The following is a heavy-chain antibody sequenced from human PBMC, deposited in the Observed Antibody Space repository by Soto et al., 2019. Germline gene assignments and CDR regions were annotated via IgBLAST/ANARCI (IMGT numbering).Heavy chain of an antibody. CDR3: ARDFVIATDYYYYYYMDV. CDR2: IKQDGSEK. V-gene: IGHV3-7*01. J-gene: IGHJ6*03. Sequence: PGGSLRLSCAASGFTFSSYLMSWVRQAPGKGLEWVANIKQDGSEKYYVDSVKGRFTISRDNAKNSLYLQMNSLRAEDTAVYYCARDFVIATDYYYYYYMDVWGKGTTVTVSS. CDR1: GFTFSSYL. D-gene: IGHD2-21*01.